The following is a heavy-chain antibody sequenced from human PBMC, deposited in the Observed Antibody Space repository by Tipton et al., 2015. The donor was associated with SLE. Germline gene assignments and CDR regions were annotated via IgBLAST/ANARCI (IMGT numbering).Heavy chain of an antibody. Sequence: TLSLTCAVYGGSFSGYYWSWIRQPPGKGLEWIGEINHSGSTNYNPSLKSRVTISVDTSKNQFSLKLSSVTAAGTAVYYCARVGELERRGQADPWGQGTLVTVSS. D-gene: IGHD1-1*01. J-gene: IGHJ5*02. CDR1: GGSFSGYY. V-gene: IGHV4-34*01. CDR3: ARVGELERRGQADP. CDR2: INHSGST.